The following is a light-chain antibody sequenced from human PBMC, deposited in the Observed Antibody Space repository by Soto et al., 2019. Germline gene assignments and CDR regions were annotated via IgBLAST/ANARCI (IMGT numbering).Light chain of an antibody. CDR1: SSNIGAGYD. J-gene: IGLJ1*01. Sequence: QSVLTQPPSVSGAPGQRVTISCTGSSSNIGAGYDVHWYQQLPGTAPKLLIYGNSNRPSGVPDRFSGSKSGTSASLAITGLQAEDEADYYCQSYDSCLSYVFGTGTQLTVL. CDR2: GNS. CDR3: QSYDSCLSYV. V-gene: IGLV1-40*01.